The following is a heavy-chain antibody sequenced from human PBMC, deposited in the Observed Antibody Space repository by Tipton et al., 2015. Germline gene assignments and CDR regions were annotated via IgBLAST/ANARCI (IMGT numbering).Heavy chain of an antibody. V-gene: IGHV4-31*02. D-gene: IGHD3-10*01. CDR2: IYYTGIT. CDR3: ARGVSGGGWFDP. CDR1: GFSIGNYA. Sequence: QLVQSGGGLVQPGGSLRLSCAASGFSIGNYAMSWVRQHPGRGLEWIGNIYYTGITYYDPPLKSRVIISVDTSKNQFSLKLISVTAADTAVYYGARGVSGGGWFDPWGQGTLVTVSS. J-gene: IGHJ5*02.